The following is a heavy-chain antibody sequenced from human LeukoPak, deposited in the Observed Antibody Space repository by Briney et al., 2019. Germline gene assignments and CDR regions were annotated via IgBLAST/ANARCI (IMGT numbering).Heavy chain of an antibody. D-gene: IGHD2/OR15-2a*01. CDR1: GYTFTSYY. J-gene: IGHJ6*02. V-gene: IGHV1-46*01. CDR3: ARVLTIPYGMDV. Sequence: GASVKVSCKASGYTFTSYYTHWVRQAPGQGLEWMGIINPSGGSTSYAQKFQGRVTMTRDTSTSTVYMELSSLRSEDTAVYYCARVLTIPYGMDVWGQGTTVTVSS. CDR2: INPSGGST.